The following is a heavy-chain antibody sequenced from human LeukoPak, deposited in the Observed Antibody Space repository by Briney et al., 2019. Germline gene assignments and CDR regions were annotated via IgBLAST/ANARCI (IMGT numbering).Heavy chain of an antibody. Sequence: GGSLRLSCAASGFTFSSYAMSWVRQAPGKGPEWVSAITGSGDNRYYAESVKGRFTISRDNTKNTLSLQMHSLRVEDTAVFYCARLSSGWYRGGGFDPWGQGTLVTVSS. J-gene: IGHJ5*02. CDR2: ITGSGDNR. D-gene: IGHD6-19*01. CDR3: ARLSSGWYRGGGFDP. V-gene: IGHV3-23*01. CDR1: GFTFSSYA.